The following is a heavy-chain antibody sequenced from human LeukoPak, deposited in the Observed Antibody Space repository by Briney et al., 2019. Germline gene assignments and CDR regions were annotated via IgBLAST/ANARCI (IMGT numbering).Heavy chain of an antibody. CDR2: IKEDGIDK. D-gene: IGHD3-10*01. CDR3: VRYGSGSSRQFDY. V-gene: IGHV3-7*03. CDR1: GFTFSNYW. Sequence: GGSLRLSCAASGFTFSNYWMSWVRQAPGKGLEWVANIKEDGIDKYYVGSVRGRFTISRDNAKSSLYLQMNSLRAEDTAIYYCVRYGSGSSRQFDYWGQGTLVTVSS. J-gene: IGHJ4*02.